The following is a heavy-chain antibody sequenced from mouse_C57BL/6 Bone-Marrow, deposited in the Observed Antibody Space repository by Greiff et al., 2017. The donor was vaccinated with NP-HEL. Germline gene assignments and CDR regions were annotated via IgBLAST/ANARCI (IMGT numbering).Heavy chain of an antibody. V-gene: IGHV5-4*01. Sequence: EVQVVESGGGLVKPGGSLKLSCAASGFTFSSYAMSWVRQTPEKRLEWVATISDGGSYTYYPDNVKGRFTISRDNAKNNLYLQMSHLKSEDTAMYYCARFYYDYDDYAMDYWGQGTSVTVSS. CDR2: ISDGGSYT. CDR3: ARFYYDYDDYAMDY. J-gene: IGHJ4*01. D-gene: IGHD2-4*01. CDR1: GFTFSSYA.